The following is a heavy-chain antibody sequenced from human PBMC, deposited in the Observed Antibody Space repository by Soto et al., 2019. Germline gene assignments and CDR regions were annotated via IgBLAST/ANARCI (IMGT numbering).Heavy chain of an antibody. CDR3: TTEFGSVHGYPPRVYYFHY. J-gene: IGHJ4*02. V-gene: IGHV3-15*01. CDR2: IKSKTDGGTT. Sequence: EVQLVESGGGLVKPGGSLRLSCAASGFTFSNAWMSWVRQAPGKGLEWVGRIKSKTDGGTTDYAAPVKGRFTISRDDSKNTLYLQMNSLKTDDTAVYYCTTEFGSVHGYPPRVYYFHYWCQGTLVTVSS. D-gene: IGHD3-10*01. CDR1: GFTFSNAW.